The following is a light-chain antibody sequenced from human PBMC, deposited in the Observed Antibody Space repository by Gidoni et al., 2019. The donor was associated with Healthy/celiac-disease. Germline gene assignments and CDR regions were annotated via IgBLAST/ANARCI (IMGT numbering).Light chain of an antibody. CDR3: DSRDSSGTHVV. Sequence: SSELTQDPAVSVALGQPVRITCQGDSLRSYYANWFQQKPRQAPVLVIYGKNNRPSGIPDRFSGSSSGNTASLTITGAQAEDEADYYCDSRDSSGTHVVFGGGTKLTVL. J-gene: IGLJ3*02. CDR2: GKN. V-gene: IGLV3-19*01. CDR1: SLRSYY.